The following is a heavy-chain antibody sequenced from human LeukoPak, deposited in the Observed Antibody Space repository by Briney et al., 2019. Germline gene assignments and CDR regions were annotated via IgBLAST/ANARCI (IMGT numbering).Heavy chain of an antibody. D-gene: IGHD3-10*01. CDR2: IYYSGST. CDR3: ARDPGYYGSGY. Sequence: PSETLSLTCTVSGGSISSSSYYWGWIRQPPGKGLEWIGSIYYSGSTYYNPSLKSRVTISVDTSKNQFSLKLSSVTAADTAVYYCARDPGYYGSGYWGQGTLVTVSS. CDR1: GGSISSSSYY. J-gene: IGHJ4*02. V-gene: IGHV4-39*07.